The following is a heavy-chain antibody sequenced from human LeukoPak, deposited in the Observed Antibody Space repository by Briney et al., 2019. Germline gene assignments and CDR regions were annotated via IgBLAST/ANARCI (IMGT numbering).Heavy chain of an antibody. V-gene: IGHV4-31*03. CDR1: GGSISSGGYY. CDR2: IYSSGST. J-gene: IGHJ4*02. CDR3: ARKRRSRDFDY. D-gene: IGHD1-1*01. Sequence: SETLSLTCKVSGGSISSGGYYWSWLRQHPGKGLEWIGYIYSSGSTYYNPSLKSRVTISRDTSKNQFSLTLSSVTAADTAVYYCARKRRSRDFDYWGQGTLVTVSS.